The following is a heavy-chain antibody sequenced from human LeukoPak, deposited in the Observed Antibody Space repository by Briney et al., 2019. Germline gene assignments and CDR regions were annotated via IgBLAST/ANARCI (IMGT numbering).Heavy chain of an antibody. CDR2: ISSSSSYI. CDR3: ARALPSPLYSGSYADAFDI. CDR1: GFSFSSYS. D-gene: IGHD1-26*01. J-gene: IGHJ3*02. Sequence: GGSLRVSCADSGFSFSSYSKILVRQAPGAGLEWVSSISSSSSYIYYADSVKGRFTISRDNAKISLYLQMNSLRAEDTAVYYCARALPSPLYSGSYADAFDIWGQGTMVTVSS. V-gene: IGHV3-21*01.